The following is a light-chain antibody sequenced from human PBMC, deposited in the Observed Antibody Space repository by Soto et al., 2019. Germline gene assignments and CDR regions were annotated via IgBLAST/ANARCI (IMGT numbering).Light chain of an antibody. CDR1: QTISSW. CDR3: QHYNSYSEA. CDR2: KAS. J-gene: IGKJ1*01. Sequence: DSKMTQSPATLSASVGDRVTITCRASQTISSWLAWYQQKPGKAPKLLIYKASTLKSGVPSRFSGSGSGTEFTLTISSLQPDDFATYYCQHYNSYSEAFGQGTKVDI. V-gene: IGKV1-5*03.